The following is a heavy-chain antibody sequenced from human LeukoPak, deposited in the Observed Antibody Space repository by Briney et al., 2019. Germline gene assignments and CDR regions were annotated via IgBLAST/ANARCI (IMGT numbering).Heavy chain of an antibody. D-gene: IGHD6-19*01. CDR2: MNPNSGNT. V-gene: IGHV1-8*01. CDR3: AGGIAVAGTSAFDI. Sequence: GASVKVSCKASGYTFTSYDINWVRQATGQGLEWVGWMNPNSGNTGYAQKFQGRVTMTRNTAISTAYMELSSLRSEDTAVYYCAGGIAVAGTSAFDIWGQGTTVTVSS. J-gene: IGHJ3*02. CDR1: GYTFTSYD.